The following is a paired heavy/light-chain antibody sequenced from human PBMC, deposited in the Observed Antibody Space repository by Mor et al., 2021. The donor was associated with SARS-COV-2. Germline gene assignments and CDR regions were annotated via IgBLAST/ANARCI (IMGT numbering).Heavy chain of an antibody. CDR1: GGTFTNYA. Sequence: QVQLVQSGAEVKKPGSSVNVSCKASGGTFTNYAVSWVRQAPGQGLEWMGNIIPVFGTVNYAQKFQGRVTISADESTNTAYMEVKNLTSEDTAVYYCAREAVVRWLRKWYFDLWGRGTLVTVSS. CDR2: IIPVFGTV. V-gene: IGHV1-69*18. J-gene: IGHJ2*01. CDR3: AREAVVRWLRKWYFDL. D-gene: IGHD5-12*01.
Light chain of an antibody. CDR2: EVT. CDR3: TSYTSSGTLI. J-gene: IGLJ2*01. CDR1: SSDVGTYHR. Sequence: QSALTQPPSVSGSPGQSVTISCTGTSSDVGTYHRVSWYQRPPGTAPKLLIFEVTDRPSGVPARFSGSKSGNTASLTISGLQPEDEADYFCTSYTSSGTLIFGAGTKLTVL. V-gene: IGLV2-18*02.